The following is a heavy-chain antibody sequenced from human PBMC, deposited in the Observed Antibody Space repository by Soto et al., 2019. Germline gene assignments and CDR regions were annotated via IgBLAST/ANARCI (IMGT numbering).Heavy chain of an antibody. CDR1: GYTFTSYG. CDR2: ISAYNGNT. Sequence: ASVKVSCTASGYTFTSYGISWVRQAPGQGIEWMGWISAYNGNTNYAQKLQGRVTMTRDTSTSTVYMELSSLRSEDTAVYNCARDQATTGTGHFDYWGQGTPVTVSS. V-gene: IGHV1-18*01. J-gene: IGHJ4*02. D-gene: IGHD6-13*01. CDR3: ARDQATTGTGHFDY.